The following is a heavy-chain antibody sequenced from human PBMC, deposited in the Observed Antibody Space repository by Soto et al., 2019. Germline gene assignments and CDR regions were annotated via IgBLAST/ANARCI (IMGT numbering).Heavy chain of an antibody. J-gene: IGHJ4*02. D-gene: IGHD6-19*01. CDR2: LSGSGTST. Sequence: GGSLRLSCASSGLSFVNYAMNWVSQAPGKGLEWVSGLSGSGTSTYYADSVKGRFTISRDNSRDTLFLQMNSLTADDTAVYYCAKATTNGGWFNPFDSWGQGALVTVSS. CDR3: AKATTNGGWFNPFDS. V-gene: IGHV3-23*01. CDR1: GLSFVNYA.